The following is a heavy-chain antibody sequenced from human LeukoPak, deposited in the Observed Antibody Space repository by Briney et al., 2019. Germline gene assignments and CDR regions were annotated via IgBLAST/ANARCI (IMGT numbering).Heavy chain of an antibody. Sequence: ASVKVSCKASGYTFTGYYMHWVRQAPGQGLEWMGRINPNSGGTNYAQKFQGRVTMTRDTSISTAYMELSRLRSDDTAVYYCARGWAARPSYHYYYYMDVWGKGTTVTVSS. V-gene: IGHV1-2*06. D-gene: IGHD6-6*01. CDR1: GYTFTGYY. CDR2: INPNSGGT. CDR3: ARGWAARPSYHYYYYMDV. J-gene: IGHJ6*03.